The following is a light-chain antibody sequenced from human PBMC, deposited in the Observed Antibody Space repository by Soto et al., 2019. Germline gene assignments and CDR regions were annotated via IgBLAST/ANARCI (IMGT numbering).Light chain of an antibody. J-gene: IGLJ3*02. Sequence: QSALTQPASVSGSPGQSITISCTGTSSDVGGYNYASWYQQHPGKAPRFMIYEVSNRPSGVSNRFSGSKSGNTASLTISGLQADDEADYYCCSYTTRSTWVFGGGTKLTVL. CDR3: CSYTTRSTWV. CDR1: SSDVGGYNY. V-gene: IGLV2-14*01. CDR2: EVS.